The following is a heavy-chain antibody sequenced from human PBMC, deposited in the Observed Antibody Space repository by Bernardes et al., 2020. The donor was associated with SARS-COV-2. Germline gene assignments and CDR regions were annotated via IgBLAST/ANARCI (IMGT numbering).Heavy chain of an antibody. CDR2: LADGAT. CDR3: GKRAEVANHWYFDL. J-gene: IGHJ2*01. CDR1: GFSLRNSW. D-gene: IGHD2-21*01. Sequence: GGSLILSCEASGFSLRNSWMHWVRQVPGPGLVWLSRLADGATTYADSVKGRFTISRDKARNTLHLQMDNLRVEDTAVYYCGKRAEVANHWYFDLWGRGTLVTVSS. V-gene: IGHV3-74*01.